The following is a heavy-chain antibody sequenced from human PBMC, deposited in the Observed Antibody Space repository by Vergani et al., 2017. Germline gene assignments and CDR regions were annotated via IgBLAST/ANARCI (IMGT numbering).Heavy chain of an antibody. CDR1: GGTINSHNYY. V-gene: IGHV4-61*02. D-gene: IGHD1-20*01. Sequence: QVQLQESGPGLVKPSQTLSLTCTVSGGTINSHNYYWSWIRQPAGKGLEWIGRIHTSGSANYNPSLKSRVTISVDKSKNQFSLKLSSVTAADTAVYYCARFLTGTTIYYYYGMDVWGQGP. CDR3: ARFLTGTTIYYYYGMDV. J-gene: IGHJ6*02. CDR2: IHTSGSA.